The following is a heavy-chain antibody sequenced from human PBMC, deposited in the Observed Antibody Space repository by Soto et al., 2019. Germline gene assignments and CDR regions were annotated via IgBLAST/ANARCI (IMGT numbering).Heavy chain of an antibody. D-gene: IGHD6-13*01. CDR1: GGSISSYY. CDR3: ARDRGIRAAAGYYYYYGMDV. Sequence: SETLSPTCTVSGGSISSYYWSWIRQPPGKGLEWIGYIYYSGSTNYNPSLKSRVTISVDTSKNQFSLKLSSVTAADAAVYYCARDRGIRAAAGYYYYYGMDVWGQGTTVTVSS. CDR2: IYYSGST. J-gene: IGHJ6*02. V-gene: IGHV4-59*01.